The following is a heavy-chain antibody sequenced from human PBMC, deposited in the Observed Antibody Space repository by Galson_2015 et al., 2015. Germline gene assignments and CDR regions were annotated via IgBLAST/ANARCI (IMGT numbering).Heavy chain of an antibody. Sequence: SLRLSCAASGSIFRNYWMVWARQTPEKGLEWVAKIRYDGSQTFYVDSVKGRFTISGDNAENSLYLQMNSLRADDTAVYYCARDANRGGEFDYWGQGALVTVSS. CDR3: ARDANRGGEFDY. J-gene: IGHJ4*02. CDR2: IRYDGSQT. D-gene: IGHD3-10*01. V-gene: IGHV3-7*03. CDR1: GSIFRNYW.